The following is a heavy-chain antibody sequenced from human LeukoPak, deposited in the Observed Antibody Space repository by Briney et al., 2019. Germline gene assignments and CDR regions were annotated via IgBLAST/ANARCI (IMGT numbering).Heavy chain of an antibody. V-gene: IGHV1-69*04. CDR2: IIPILGIA. CDR3: ARDLGSSWYFPLDY. J-gene: IGHJ4*02. CDR1: GGTFSSYA. Sequence: SVKDSCKASGGTFSSYAISWVRQAPGQGLEWMGRIIPILGIANYAQKFQGRVTITADKSTSTAYMELSSLRSEDTAVYYCARDLGSSWYFPLDYWGQGTLVTVSS. D-gene: IGHD6-13*01.